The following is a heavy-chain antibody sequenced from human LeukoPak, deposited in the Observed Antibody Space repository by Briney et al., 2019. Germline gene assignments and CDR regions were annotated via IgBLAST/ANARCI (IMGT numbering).Heavy chain of an antibody. CDR1: GYTLTELS. CDR3: ATVDTAMVFDAFDI. Sequence: ASVKVSCKVSGYTLTELSMHWVRQAPGKVLEWMGGFDPEDGETIYAQKFQGRVTMTEDTSTDTAYMELSSLRSEDTAVYYCATVDTAMVFDAFDIWGQGTMVTVSS. J-gene: IGHJ3*02. D-gene: IGHD5-18*01. CDR2: FDPEDGET. V-gene: IGHV1-24*01.